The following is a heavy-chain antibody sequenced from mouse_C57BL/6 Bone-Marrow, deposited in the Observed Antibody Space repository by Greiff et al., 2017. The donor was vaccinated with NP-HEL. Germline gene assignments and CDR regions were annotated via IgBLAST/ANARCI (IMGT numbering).Heavy chain of an antibody. J-gene: IGHJ1*03. CDR3: MRLGKSYWYFDV. CDR2: INSDGSAI. CDR1: GFTFSGFW. V-gene: IGHV11-2*01. Sequence: VQLQQSGGGLVQPGGSRGLSCEGSGFTFSGFWMSWVRQTPGKTLEWIGDINSDGSAINYAPSIKDRFTIFRDNDKSTLYLQMSNVRSEDTATYFCMRLGKSYWYFDVWGTGTTVTVSS. D-gene: IGHD3-3*01.